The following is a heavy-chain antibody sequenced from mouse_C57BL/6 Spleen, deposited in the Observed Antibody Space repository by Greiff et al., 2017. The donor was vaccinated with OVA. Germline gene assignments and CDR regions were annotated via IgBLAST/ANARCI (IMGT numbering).Heavy chain of an antibody. D-gene: IGHD3-3*01. Sequence: DVQLVESGGGLVKPGGSLKLSCAASGFTFSGYGMHWVRQAPEQGLEWVAYISSGSSTIYYAETVKGRFTISRDNAKNTLFLQMTRLRAEDTAMYYCARGTRAMDYWGQGTSVTVSS. J-gene: IGHJ4*01. CDR1: GFTFSGYG. V-gene: IGHV5-17*01. CDR2: ISSGSSTI. CDR3: ARGTRAMDY.